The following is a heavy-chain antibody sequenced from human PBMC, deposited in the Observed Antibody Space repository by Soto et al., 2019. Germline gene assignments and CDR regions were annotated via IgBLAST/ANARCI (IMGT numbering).Heavy chain of an antibody. CDR1: GFTFSSYA. Sequence: GGSLRLSCAASGFTFSSYAMHWVRQAPGKGLEWVAVISYDGSNKYYADSVKGRFTISRDNSKNTLYLQMNSLRAEDTAVYYCARAEKEMAPWFDPWGQGTLVTVSS. V-gene: IGHV3-30-3*01. J-gene: IGHJ5*02. CDR2: ISYDGSNK. CDR3: ARAEKEMAPWFDP.